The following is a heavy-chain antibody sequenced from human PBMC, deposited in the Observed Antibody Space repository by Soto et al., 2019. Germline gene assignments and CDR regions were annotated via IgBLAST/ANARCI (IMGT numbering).Heavy chain of an antibody. CDR1: GFSLGTSGMC. J-gene: IGHJ4*02. CDR3: ARRAAYSSSYFFDY. V-gene: IGHV2-70*12. Sequence: GSGPTLVNPTQTLTLTCTFSGFSLGTSGMCVSWIRQPPGKALEWLALVDWDGDKYYNTSLKTRLTISRDTSKNQVVLTMTNMDPVDTATYYCARRAAYSSSYFFDYWGQGSLVTVSS. D-gene: IGHD6-6*01. CDR2: VDWDGDK.